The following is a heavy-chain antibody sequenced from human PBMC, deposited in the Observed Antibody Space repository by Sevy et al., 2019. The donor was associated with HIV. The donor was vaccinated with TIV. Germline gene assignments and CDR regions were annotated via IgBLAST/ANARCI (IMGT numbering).Heavy chain of an antibody. J-gene: IGHJ4*02. CDR1: GFSFSTYA. CDR3: GKVSIFGVGGFYDY. V-gene: IGHV3-23*01. D-gene: IGHD3-3*01. Sequence: GGSLRLSCAASGFSFSTYAMTWVRQAPGKGLEWVSGISGSGTSTFYTDSGKGRFTISRDNSKNTVYLQINNLRAEDTAVYYCGKVSIFGVGGFYDYWGQRTLVTVSS. CDR2: ISGSGTST.